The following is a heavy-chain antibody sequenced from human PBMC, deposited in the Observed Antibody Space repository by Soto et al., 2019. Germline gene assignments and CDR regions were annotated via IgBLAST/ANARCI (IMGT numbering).Heavy chain of an antibody. CDR1: GFTFSSYA. J-gene: IGHJ4*02. Sequence: EVQLLESGGGLVQPGGSLRLSCVASGFTFSSYAMRWVRQAPGRGLECVSSIDGSGAGTYYSDSVRGRFTISRDNSKNTLDLQMDSLRAEDTAVYYCAKGDILTGSRQGWDYWGQGTLVTVSS. CDR2: IDGSGAGT. CDR3: AKGDILTGSRQGWDY. V-gene: IGHV3-23*01. D-gene: IGHD3-9*01.